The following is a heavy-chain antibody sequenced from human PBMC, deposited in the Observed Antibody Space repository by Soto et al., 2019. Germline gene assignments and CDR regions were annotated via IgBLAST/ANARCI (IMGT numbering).Heavy chain of an antibody. CDR1: GGTFSSYA. J-gene: IGHJ4*02. CDR2: IIPIFGTA. D-gene: IGHD6-19*01. Sequence: SVKVSCKASGGTFSSYAISWVRQAPGQGLEWMGGIIPIFGTANYAQKLQGRVTMTTDTSTSTAYMELRSLRSDDTAVYYCAREEQYYFDYWGQGTLVTVSS. CDR3: AREEQYYFDY. V-gene: IGHV1-69*05.